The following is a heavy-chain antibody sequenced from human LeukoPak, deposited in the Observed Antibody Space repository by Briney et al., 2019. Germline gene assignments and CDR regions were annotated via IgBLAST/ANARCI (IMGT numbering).Heavy chain of an antibody. V-gene: IGHV3-48*03. CDR3: ARVTVTTEFDY. J-gene: IGHJ4*02. CDR1: GFTFSDYE. D-gene: IGHD4-17*01. CDR2: IDTSGSTI. Sequence: PGGSLRLSCAASGFTFSDYEMNWVRQAPGKGLGWVSYIDTSGSTIYYADSVKGRFTISRNNAKNSLYLQMNSLRAEDTALYYCARVTVTTEFDYWGQGTLVTVSS.